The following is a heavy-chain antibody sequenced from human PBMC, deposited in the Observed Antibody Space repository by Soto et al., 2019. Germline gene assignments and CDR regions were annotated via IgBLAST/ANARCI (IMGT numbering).Heavy chain of an antibody. V-gene: IGHV1-69*13. Sequence: GASVKVSCKASGGTFSSYAISWVRQAPGQGLEWMGGIIPIFGTANYAQKFQGRVTITADESTSTAYMELSSLRSEDTAVYYCARGDSDYYDSSGSEIDAFDIWGQGTVVTVSS. D-gene: IGHD3-22*01. CDR2: IIPIFGTA. CDR1: GGTFSSYA. J-gene: IGHJ3*02. CDR3: ARGDSDYYDSSGSEIDAFDI.